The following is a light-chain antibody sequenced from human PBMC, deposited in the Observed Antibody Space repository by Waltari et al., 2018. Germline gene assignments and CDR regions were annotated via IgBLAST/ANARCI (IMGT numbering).Light chain of an antibody. Sequence: QSALTQPASVSGSPGQSITISCTGTNRDVGAFNFVSWFQQHPGKAPKLLISDVTKRPSGVSNRFSGSKSGNTASLTISGLQTEDEAEYYCSSYTRTNTLVFGGGSRLTVL. CDR3: SSYTRTNTLV. CDR2: DVT. V-gene: IGLV2-14*03. CDR1: NRDVGAFNF. J-gene: IGLJ2*01.